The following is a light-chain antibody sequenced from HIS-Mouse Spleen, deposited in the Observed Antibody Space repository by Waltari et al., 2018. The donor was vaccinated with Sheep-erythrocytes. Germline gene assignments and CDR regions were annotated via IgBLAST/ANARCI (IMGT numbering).Light chain of an antibody. CDR1: QSVSSSY. Sequence: EIVLTQSPGTLSLSPGERATLSCRASQSVSSSYFAWYQQKPGQAPRPLIYGASSRATGIPDRFSGSGSGTDFTLTISRLEPEDFAVYYCQQYGSSPWPFGQGTKVEIK. CDR2: GAS. J-gene: IGKJ1*01. V-gene: IGKV3-20*01. CDR3: QQYGSSPWP.